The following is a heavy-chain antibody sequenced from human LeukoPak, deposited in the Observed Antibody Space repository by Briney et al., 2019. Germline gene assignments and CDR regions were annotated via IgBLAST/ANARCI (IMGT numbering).Heavy chain of an antibody. J-gene: IGHJ6*04. CDR2: IIPIFGTA. CDR1: GGTFSSYA. V-gene: IGHV1-69*06. CDR3: ARGNDYVWGSYRYTIQVAAPYYYYYGMDV. Sequence: SVKVSCKASGGTFSSYAISWVRQAPGQGLEWMGGIIPIFGTANYAQKFQGRVTITADKSTSTAYMELRSLRSEDTAVYYCARGNDYVWGSYRYTIQVAAPYYYYYGMDVWGKGTTVTVSS. D-gene: IGHD3-16*02.